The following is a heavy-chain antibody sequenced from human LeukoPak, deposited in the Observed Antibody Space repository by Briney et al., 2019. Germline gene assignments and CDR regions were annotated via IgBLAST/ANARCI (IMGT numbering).Heavy chain of an antibody. CDR1: GFPFSNAW. Sequence: GGSLRLSCAASGFPFSNAWLSWVRQAPGKGLECLGRIKSKTDGGTTDYAAPVKGRFTISRDDSKNTLYLQMNSLKTEDTALYYCTTDVNWGQGTLVTVSS. J-gene: IGHJ4*02. CDR3: TTDVN. V-gene: IGHV3-15*01. D-gene: IGHD2/OR15-2a*01. CDR2: IKSKTDGGTT.